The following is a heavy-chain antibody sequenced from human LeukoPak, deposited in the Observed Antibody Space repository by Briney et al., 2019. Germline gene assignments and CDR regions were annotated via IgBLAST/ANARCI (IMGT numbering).Heavy chain of an antibody. D-gene: IGHD5-18*01. CDR1: GFTFSSYA. CDR3: ASGYSYGYDAFF. CDR2: ISGSGRST. V-gene: IGHV3-23*01. J-gene: IGHJ4*02. Sequence: GGSLRLSCAASGFTFSSYAMSWVRQAPGKGLEWVSAISGSGRSTYYADSVKGRFTISRDNSKNTLYLQMNSLRAEDTAVYYCASGYSYGYDAFFWGQGTLVTVSS.